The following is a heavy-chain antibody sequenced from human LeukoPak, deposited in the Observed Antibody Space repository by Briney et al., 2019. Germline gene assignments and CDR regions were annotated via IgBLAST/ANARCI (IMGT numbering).Heavy chain of an antibody. CDR3: ARGIESYGDYGY. CDR2: IYTSGST. CDR1: GGSISSYC. D-gene: IGHD4-17*01. J-gene: IGHJ4*02. Sequence: SETLSLTCTVSGGSISSYCWSWIRQPAGKGLEWIGRIYTSGSTNYNPSLKSRVTISIDTSKNQFSLKLSSLTAADTAIYYCARGIESYGDYGYWGQGILVTVSS. V-gene: IGHV4-4*07.